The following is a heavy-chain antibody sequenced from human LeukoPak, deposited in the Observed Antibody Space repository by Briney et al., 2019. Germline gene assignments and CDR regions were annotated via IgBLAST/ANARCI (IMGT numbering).Heavy chain of an antibody. V-gene: IGHV1-69*13. CDR3: ARDTGSAAQADY. J-gene: IGHJ4*02. Sequence: ASVKVSCKASGGTFSSYAISWVRQAPGQGLEWMGGIIPIFGTANYAQKFQGRVTITADESTSTAYMELSSLRSEDTAVYYCARDTGSAAQADYWGQGTLVIVSS. CDR1: GGTFSSYA. CDR2: IIPIFGTA. D-gene: IGHD2-2*01.